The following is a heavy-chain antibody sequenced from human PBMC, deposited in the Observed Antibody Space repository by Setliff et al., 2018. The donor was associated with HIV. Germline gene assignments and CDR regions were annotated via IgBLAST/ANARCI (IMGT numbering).Heavy chain of an antibody. CDR2: IGSSSSYI. CDR3: AKWASLTASSWDY. D-gene: IGHD6-13*01. Sequence: LRLSCAASGFTFSSYTMNWVRQAPGKGLEWVSPIGSSSSYIYYADSVKGRFTISRDNAKNSLYLQMNSLRADDTAVYYCAKWASLTASSWDYWGQGTLVTVSS. CDR1: GFTFSSYT. J-gene: IGHJ4*02. V-gene: IGHV3-21*04.